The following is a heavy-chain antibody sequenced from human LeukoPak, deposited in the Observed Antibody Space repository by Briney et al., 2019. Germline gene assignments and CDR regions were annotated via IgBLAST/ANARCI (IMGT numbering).Heavy chain of an antibody. CDR1: GGSISSSSYY. V-gene: IGHV4-39*07. D-gene: IGHD1-1*01. CDR3: AFCPRRTTGEDY. CDR2: IYYSGST. Sequence: KPSETLSLTCTVSGGSISSSSYYWGWIRQPPGNGLEWIGSIYYSGSTYYNPSLKSRVTISVDTSKNQFSLKLSSVTAADTAVYYCAFCPRRTTGEDYWGQGTLVTVSS. J-gene: IGHJ4*02.